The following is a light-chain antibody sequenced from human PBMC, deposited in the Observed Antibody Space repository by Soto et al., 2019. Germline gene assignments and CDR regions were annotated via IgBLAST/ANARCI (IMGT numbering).Light chain of an antibody. CDR3: QQLNSYPWT. CDR1: QGISSY. V-gene: IGKV1-9*01. Sequence: IQLTQSPSSLSASVGDRVTITCRASQGISSYLAWYQQKPGKAPKLLIYAASTLHSGVPSRFSGSGSGTDFTLTISSLQPEDCATYDCQQLNSYPWTFGQGTKVEIK. J-gene: IGKJ1*01. CDR2: AAS.